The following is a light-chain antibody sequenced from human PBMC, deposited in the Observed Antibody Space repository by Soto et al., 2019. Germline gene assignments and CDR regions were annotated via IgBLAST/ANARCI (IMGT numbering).Light chain of an antibody. CDR3: QTWGTGIHVV. V-gene: IGLV4-69*01. J-gene: IGLJ2*01. CDR1: SGHSSYA. Sequence: QPVLTQSPSASASLGASVKLTCTLSSGHSSYAIAWHQQQPEKGPRYLMKLDSDGSHTKGDAIPDRFSGSSSGAERYLTISSLQSADEADYYCQTWGTGIHVVFGGGTKLTFL. CDR2: LDSDGSH.